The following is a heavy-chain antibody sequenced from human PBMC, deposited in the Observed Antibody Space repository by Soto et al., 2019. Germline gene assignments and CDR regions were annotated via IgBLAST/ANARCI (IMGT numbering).Heavy chain of an antibody. V-gene: IGHV1-2*04. Sequence: ASVKVSCKASGYTFTGYYMDWVRQAPGQGLEWMGWINPNSGGTNYAQKFQGWVTMTRDTSISTAYMELSRLRSDDTAVYYCARDGGITGTTRPQKYGMDVWGQGTTVTVSS. CDR3: ARDGGITGTTRPQKYGMDV. CDR2: INPNSGGT. D-gene: IGHD1-20*01. J-gene: IGHJ6*02. CDR1: GYTFTGYY.